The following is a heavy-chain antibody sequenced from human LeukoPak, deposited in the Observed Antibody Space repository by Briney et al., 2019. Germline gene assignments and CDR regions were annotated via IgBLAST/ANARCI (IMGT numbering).Heavy chain of an antibody. CDR1: GGTFSSYA. D-gene: IGHD1-26*01. Sequence: GASVKVSCKASGGTFSSYAIRWVRQAPGQGLEWMGGIIPIFGTANYAQKFQGRVTITTDESTSTAYMELSSLRSEDTAVYYCARSGSYRAEYFQHWGQGTLVTVSS. CDR2: IIPIFGTA. J-gene: IGHJ1*01. CDR3: ARSGSYRAEYFQH. V-gene: IGHV1-69*05.